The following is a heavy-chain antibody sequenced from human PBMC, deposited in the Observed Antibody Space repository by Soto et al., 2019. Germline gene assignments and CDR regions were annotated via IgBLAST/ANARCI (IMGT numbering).Heavy chain of an antibody. D-gene: IGHD1-1*01. J-gene: IGHJ4*02. Sequence: QVHLVQSGAEVKKPGASVKVSCKGSGYAFTTYGITWVQQAPGQGLEWMGWISAHNGNTSYAQKLQGRVTVTRDTSTSTAYMELMSLRSDDTAVYYCARGRYGDYWGQGALVTVSS. V-gene: IGHV1-18*01. CDR1: GYAFTTYG. CDR2: ISAHNGNT. CDR3: ARGRYGDY.